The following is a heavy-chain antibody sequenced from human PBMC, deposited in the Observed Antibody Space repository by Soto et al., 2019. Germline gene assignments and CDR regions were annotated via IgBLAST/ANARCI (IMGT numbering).Heavy chain of an antibody. D-gene: IGHD3-10*01. Sequence: QVQLVQSGAEVKKPGSSVKVSCKASGGTFSSYTISWVRQAPGQGLEWMGRIIPILGIANYAQKFQGRVTITADKSTSTAYMELSSLRSEDTAVYYCARAKCWSGVGWFDPWGQGTLVTVSS. CDR2: IIPILGIA. J-gene: IGHJ5*02. CDR3: ARAKCWSGVGWFDP. V-gene: IGHV1-69*02. CDR1: GGTFSSYT.